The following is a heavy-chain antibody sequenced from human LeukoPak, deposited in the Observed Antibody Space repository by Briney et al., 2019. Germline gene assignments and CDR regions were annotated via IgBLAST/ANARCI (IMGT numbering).Heavy chain of an antibody. J-gene: IGHJ5*02. D-gene: IGHD3-10*01. Sequence: GGSLRLSCVASGLTFSNSAMTWVRQGPGKGLEWVSSISGETNNTYYSDSVKGRFTVSRDNSKNAVFLQMNDLTIEDTAIYYCAKRYSDGGFDPWGQGTLVTVSS. V-gene: IGHV3-23*01. CDR1: GLTFSNSA. CDR3: AKRYSDGGFDP. CDR2: ISGETNNT.